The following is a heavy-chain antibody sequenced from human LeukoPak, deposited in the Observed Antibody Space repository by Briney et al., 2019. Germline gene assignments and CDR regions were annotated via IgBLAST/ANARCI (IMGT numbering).Heavy chain of an antibody. Sequence: GESLKISCKGSGYSFISYWIGWVRQMPGKGLEWMGIIYPGDSNTRYSPSFQGQVTISADRSTSTAYLQWSSLKASDTAMYYCARSEQFGDFDHWGQGTLITVSS. V-gene: IGHV5-51*01. CDR2: IYPGDSNT. CDR3: ARSEQFGDFDH. D-gene: IGHD3-10*01. CDR1: GYSFISYW. J-gene: IGHJ4*02.